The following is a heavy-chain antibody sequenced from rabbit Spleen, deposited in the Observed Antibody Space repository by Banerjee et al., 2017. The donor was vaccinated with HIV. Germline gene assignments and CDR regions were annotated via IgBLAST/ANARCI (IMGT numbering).Heavy chain of an antibody. J-gene: IGHJ4*01. CDR1: GFDLSAYG. Sequence: QLVESGGGPVQPGGSLKLSCKASGFDLSAYGMSWVRQAPGKGLEWIGYIDPIFSTTHYANWVNGRFTISSHNAQNTLYLQLNSLTAADTATYFCVRDGGVGVFGYATLWGPGTLVTVS. CDR2: IDPIFSTT. D-gene: IGHD6-1*01. V-gene: IGHV1S7*01. CDR3: VRDGGVGVFGYATL.